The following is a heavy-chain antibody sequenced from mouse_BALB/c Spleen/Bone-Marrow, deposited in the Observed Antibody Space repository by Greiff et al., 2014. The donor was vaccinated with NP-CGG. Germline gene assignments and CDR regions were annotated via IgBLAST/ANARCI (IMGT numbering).Heavy chain of an antibody. CDR2: INPSNGRT. Sequence: VQLQQSGAELVKPGASVKLSRKASGYTFTFYWIHWVKQRPGQGLEWIGEINPSNGRTNYNEKFKNKATLTVDKSSSTAYVQLSSLTSEDSAVYFCARYDGPAWFAYWGQGTLVTVSA. V-gene: IGHV1S81*02. D-gene: IGHD2-3*01. CDR3: ARYDGPAWFAY. CDR1: GYTFTFYW. J-gene: IGHJ3*01.